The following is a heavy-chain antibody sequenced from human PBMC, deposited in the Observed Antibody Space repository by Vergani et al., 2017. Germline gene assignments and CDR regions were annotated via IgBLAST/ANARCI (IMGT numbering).Heavy chain of an antibody. CDR2: INHSGST. V-gene: IGHV4-34*01. D-gene: IGHD2-21*02. CDR3: ARDRLAYCGGDCYHNWFDP. J-gene: IGHJ5*02. CDR1: GGSFSGYY. Sequence: QVQLQQWGAGLLKPSETLSLTCAVYGGSFSGYYWSWIRQPPGKGLEWIGEINHSGSTNYNPSLKSRVTISVDTSKNQFSLKLSSVTAADTAVYYCARDRLAYCGGDCYHNWFDPWGQGTLVTVSS.